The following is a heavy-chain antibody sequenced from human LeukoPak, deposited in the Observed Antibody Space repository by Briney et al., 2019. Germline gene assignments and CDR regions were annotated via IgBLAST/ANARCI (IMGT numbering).Heavy chain of an antibody. J-gene: IGHJ4*02. Sequence: GSLRLSCAASGFTFGYYTMNWVRPAPGRGLEWVSCISSGSSTIYYSDSVKGRFTISRDNAKNSLYLQMNGLRAEDTAVYYCARDLGTFDYWGQGTLVTVSS. D-gene: IGHD1-1*01. V-gene: IGHV3-48*04. CDR1: GFTFGYYT. CDR3: ARDLGTFDY. CDR2: ISSGSSTI.